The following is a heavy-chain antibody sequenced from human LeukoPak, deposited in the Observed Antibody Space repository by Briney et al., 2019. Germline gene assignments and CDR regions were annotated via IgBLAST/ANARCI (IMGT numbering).Heavy chain of an antibody. J-gene: IGHJ4*02. CDR3: ARDQEGRYGDLIDY. CDR2: ISSSSSII. V-gene: IGHV3-48*02. D-gene: IGHD2-21*02. Sequence: HTGGSLRLSCAASGFSFRTYAMTWVRQAPGKGLEWVSYISSSSSIIYYAHSVKGRFTISRDNAKNSLYLQMNSLRDEDTAVYYCARDQEGRYGDLIDYWGQGTLVTVSS. CDR1: GFSFRTYA.